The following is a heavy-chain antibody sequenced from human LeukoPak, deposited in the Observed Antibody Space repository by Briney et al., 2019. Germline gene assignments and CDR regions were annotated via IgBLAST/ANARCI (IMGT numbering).Heavy chain of an antibody. CDR2: ISSSSSTI. CDR3: ARDVYPAVVTYFDL. V-gene: IGHV3-48*01. D-gene: IGHD4-23*01. Sequence: KPGGSLRLSCAASGFTFSSYSMNWVRQAPGKGLEWVSYISSSSSTIYYADSVKGRFTISRDNAKNSLYLQMNSLRAEDTAVYYCARDVYPAVVTYFDLWGQGTLVTVSS. CDR1: GFTFSSYS. J-gene: IGHJ4*02.